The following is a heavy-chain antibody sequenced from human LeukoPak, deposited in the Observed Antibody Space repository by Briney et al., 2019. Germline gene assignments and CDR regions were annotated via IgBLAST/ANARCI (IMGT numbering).Heavy chain of an antibody. J-gene: IGHJ6*02. CDR1: GYTFTGYY. CDR3: ASEEVVVPAAIDYYYGMDV. D-gene: IGHD2-2*01. Sequence: ASVKVSCKASGYTFTGYYMHWVRQAPGQGLEWMGWINPNSGGTNYAQKFQGRVTMTRNTSISTAYMDLRRLRSDDTAVYYCASEEVVVPAAIDYYYGMDVWGQGTTVTVSS. CDR2: INPNSGGT. V-gene: IGHV1-2*02.